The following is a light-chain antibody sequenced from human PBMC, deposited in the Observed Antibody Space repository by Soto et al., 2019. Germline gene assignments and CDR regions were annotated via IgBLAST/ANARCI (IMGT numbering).Light chain of an antibody. CDR1: QTISRS. J-gene: IGKJ1*01. CDR3: QQYNSYSRT. CDR2: MAS. Sequence: DIQMTQSPSTLSGSVGDRVTITCRASQTISRSLAWYQQKPGKAPKFLIYMASSLESGVPSRFSGSGSGTEFTLTISSLQPDDFATYYCQQYNSYSRTFGQGTKVDIK. V-gene: IGKV1-5*03.